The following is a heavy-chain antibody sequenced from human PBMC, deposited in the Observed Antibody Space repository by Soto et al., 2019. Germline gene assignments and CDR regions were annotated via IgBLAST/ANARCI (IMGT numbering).Heavy chain of an antibody. V-gene: IGHV3-48*01. CDR2: ISSSSSTI. J-gene: IGHJ4*02. CDR3: ASTLTPFDY. Sequence: GGSLRLSCAASGFTFSSYSMNWVRQAPGKGLEWVSYISSSSSTIYYADSVKGRFTISRDNAKNSLYLQMNSLRAEDTAVYYCASTLTPFDYWGQGTLVTVSS. CDR1: GFTFSSYS.